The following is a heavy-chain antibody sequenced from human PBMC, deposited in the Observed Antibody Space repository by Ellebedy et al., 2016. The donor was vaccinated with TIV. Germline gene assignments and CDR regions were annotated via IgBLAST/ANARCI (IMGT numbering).Heavy chain of an antibody. CDR2: ISGSGDST. D-gene: IGHD1-26*01. J-gene: IGHJ4*02. Sequence: GESLKISCAASGFTFSIYAMSWVRQAPGKGLEWVSLISGSGDSTYYADSVEGRFTISRDNSNNTLWLQMSGLRAEDTARYFCAKDLGIERQWGFDYWGQGTLVTVSS. V-gene: IGHV3-23*01. CDR1: GFTFSIYA. CDR3: AKDLGIERQWGFDY.